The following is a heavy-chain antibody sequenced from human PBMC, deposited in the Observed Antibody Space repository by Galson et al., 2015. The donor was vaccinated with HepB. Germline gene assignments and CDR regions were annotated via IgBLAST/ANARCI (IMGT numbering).Heavy chain of an antibody. Sequence: SLRLSCAASGFTVSSNYMSWVRQAPGKGLEWVSVIYSGGSTYYADSVKGRFTISRDNSKNTLYLQMNSLRAEDTAVYYCARAILSLRIAVAGPVYGMDVWGQGTT. D-gene: IGHD6-19*01. J-gene: IGHJ6*02. CDR3: ARAILSLRIAVAGPVYGMDV. CDR2: IYSGGST. V-gene: IGHV3-66*01. CDR1: GFTVSSNY.